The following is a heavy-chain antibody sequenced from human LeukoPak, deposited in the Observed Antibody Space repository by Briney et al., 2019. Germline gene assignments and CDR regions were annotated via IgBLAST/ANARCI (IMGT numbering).Heavy chain of an antibody. V-gene: IGHV1-69*13. Sequence: SVKVSCKASGGTFSSYAISWVRQAPGQGLEWMGGIIPIFGTANYAQKFQGRVTITADESTSTAYMELSSLRSEDTAVYYCARVGAVAGAQFDYWGQGTLVTVSS. CDR3: ARVGAVAGAQFDY. CDR1: GGTFSSYA. CDR2: IIPIFGTA. D-gene: IGHD6-19*01. J-gene: IGHJ4*02.